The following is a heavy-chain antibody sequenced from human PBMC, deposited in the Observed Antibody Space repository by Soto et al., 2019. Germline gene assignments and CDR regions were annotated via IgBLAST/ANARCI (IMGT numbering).Heavy chain of an antibody. CDR3: AKPLVEVGDDAIDI. D-gene: IGHD2-15*01. J-gene: IGHJ3*02. CDR1: GFTFSSYG. CDR2: ISYDGSNK. Sequence: QVQLVESGGGVVQPGRSLRLSCAASGFTFSSYGTHWVRQAPGKGLEWVAVISYDGSNKYYADSVKGRFTISRDNSKNTLYLQMNSLRAEDTAVYYCAKPLVEVGDDAIDIWGQGTMVTVSS. V-gene: IGHV3-30*18.